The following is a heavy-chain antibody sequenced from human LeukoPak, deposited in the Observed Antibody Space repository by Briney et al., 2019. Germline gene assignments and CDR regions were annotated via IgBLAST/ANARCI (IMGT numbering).Heavy chain of an antibody. V-gene: IGHV3-23*01. D-gene: IGHD3-10*01. J-gene: IGHJ4*02. CDR2: ISGSIAGT. CDR3: AKDYYGSGSYYGPFDY. CDR1: GFTFSNYA. Sequence: GGSVRLSCAASGFTFSNYAMSWVRQAPGKGLEWVSSISGSIAGTYYADSVHGRLNISRDNSKTTLYLQVNSLRAEDTAVYYCAKDYYGSGSYYGPFDYWSQGTMVTVSS.